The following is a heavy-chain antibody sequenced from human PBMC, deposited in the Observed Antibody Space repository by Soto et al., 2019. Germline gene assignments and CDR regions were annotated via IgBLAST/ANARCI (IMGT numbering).Heavy chain of an antibody. CDR1: GGTFSSYA. J-gene: IGHJ6*02. Sequence: SVKVSCKASGGTFSSYAISWVRQAPGQGLEWMGGIIPIFGTANYAQEFQGRVTITADESTSAAYMELSSLRSEDTAVYYCARAGVVVPAAMSGYYYYGMDVWGQGTTVTVSS. V-gene: IGHV1-69*13. CDR3: ARAGVVVPAAMSGYYYYGMDV. CDR2: IIPIFGTA. D-gene: IGHD2-2*01.